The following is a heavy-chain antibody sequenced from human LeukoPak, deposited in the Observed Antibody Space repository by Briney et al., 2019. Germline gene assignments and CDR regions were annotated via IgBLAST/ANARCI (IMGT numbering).Heavy chain of an antibody. V-gene: IGHV3-20*04. D-gene: IGHD1-1*01. CDR1: GFTFDDYG. CDR3: AKDLSYWIVYAFDI. Sequence: GGSLRLSCAASGFTFDDYGMSWVRQAPGKGLEWVSGINWNGGSTGYADSVKGRFTISRDNAKNSLYLQMNSLRAEDMALYYCAKDLSYWIVYAFDIWGQGTMVTVSS. J-gene: IGHJ3*02. CDR2: INWNGGST.